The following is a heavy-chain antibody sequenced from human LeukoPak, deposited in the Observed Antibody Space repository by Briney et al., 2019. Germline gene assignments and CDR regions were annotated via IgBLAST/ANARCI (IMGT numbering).Heavy chain of an antibody. J-gene: IGHJ4*02. CDR1: GGSISSTSYY. D-gene: IGHD2-8*01. V-gene: IGHV4-39*01. CDR2: IYYSGST. CDR3: ARRGNGGEIDY. Sequence: SETLSLTCTVSGGSISSTSYYWGWIRQPPGKGLEWIGSIYYSGSTYYNPSLKSRVTISVDTSKNQFSLKLSSVTAADTAVYYCARRGNGGEIDYWGQGTLVTIPS.